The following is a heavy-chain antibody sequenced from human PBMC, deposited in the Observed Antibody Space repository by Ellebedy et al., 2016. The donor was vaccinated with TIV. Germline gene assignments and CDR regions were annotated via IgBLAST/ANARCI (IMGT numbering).Heavy chain of an antibody. Sequence: ASETLSLTXTVSGGSISTYYCNWIRQPPGKGLEWIGHIYYSGGTNYNPSLKSRVTMSVDTSKNQFSLKLTSVTAADTAVYYCARRSTSGPYNWFDPWGQGTLVTVSS. J-gene: IGHJ5*02. D-gene: IGHD6-19*01. V-gene: IGHV4-59*12. CDR3: ARRSTSGPYNWFDP. CDR1: GGSISTYY. CDR2: IYYSGGT.